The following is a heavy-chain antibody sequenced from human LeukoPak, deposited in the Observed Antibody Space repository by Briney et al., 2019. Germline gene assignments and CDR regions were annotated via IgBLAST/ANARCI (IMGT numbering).Heavy chain of an antibody. J-gene: IGHJ3*02. Sequence: SVKVSCKASGGTFSSYAISWVRQAPGQGLEWMGGIIPIFGTANYAQKFQGRVTITADESTSTAYMELSSLRFEDTAVYYCARTIVGATGDAFDIWGQGTMVTVSS. CDR2: IIPIFGTA. CDR1: GGTFSSYA. D-gene: IGHD1-26*01. CDR3: ARTIVGATGDAFDI. V-gene: IGHV1-69*01.